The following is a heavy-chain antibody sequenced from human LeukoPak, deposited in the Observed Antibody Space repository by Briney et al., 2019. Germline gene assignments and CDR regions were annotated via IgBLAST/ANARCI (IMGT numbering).Heavy chain of an antibody. CDR3: AREYCSSTSCYPFDY. V-gene: IGHV1-18*04. CDR2: ISAYNGNT. J-gene: IGHJ4*02. D-gene: IGHD2-2*01. CDR1: GYTFTGYY. Sequence: ASVKVSCKASGYTFTGYYMHWVRQAPGQGLEWMGWISAYNGNTNYAQKLQGRVTMTTDTSTSTAYMELRSLRSDDTAVYYCAREYCSSTSCYPFDYWGQGTLVTVSS.